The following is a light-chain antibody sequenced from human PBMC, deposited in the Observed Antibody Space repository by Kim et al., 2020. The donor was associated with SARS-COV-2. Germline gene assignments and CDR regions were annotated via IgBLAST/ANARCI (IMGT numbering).Light chain of an antibody. CDR3: SSYASNIAWV. CDR1: SSDVVGYNY. Sequence: GQSGPSSCTGTSSDVVGYNYVSWYQHHPGKAPNLMIYEVGKRPSGVPDRFSGSKSGNTASLTVSGLQAEDEADYYCSSYASNIAWVFGGGTQLTVL. CDR2: EVG. J-gene: IGLJ3*02. V-gene: IGLV2-8*01.